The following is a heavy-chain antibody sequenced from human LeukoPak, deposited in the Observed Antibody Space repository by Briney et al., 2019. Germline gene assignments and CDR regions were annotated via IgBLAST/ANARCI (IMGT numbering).Heavy chain of an antibody. V-gene: IGHV4-39*07. CDR2: IYYSGST. CDR1: GGSISSSSYY. J-gene: IGHJ6*04. Sequence: SETLSLTCTVSGGSISSSSYYWGWIRQPPGKGLEWIGSIYYSGSTYYNPSLKSRVTISVDTSKNQFSLKLSSVTAADTAVYYCARDGGIYVSSVDVWGKGTTVTVSS. CDR3: ARDGGIYVSSVDV. D-gene: IGHD3-22*01.